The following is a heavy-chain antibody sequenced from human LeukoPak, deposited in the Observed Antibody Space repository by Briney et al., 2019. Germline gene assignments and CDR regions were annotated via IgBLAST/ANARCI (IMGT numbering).Heavy chain of an antibody. J-gene: IGHJ4*02. V-gene: IGHV3-43D*03. CDR2: ISWDGGST. CDR1: GFTFDGYS. CDR3: AKDGKNYFDY. Sequence: GGSLRLSCAASGFTFDGYSMHWVRQAPGKGLEWVSLISWDGGSTYYADSVKGRFTISRDNSKNSLYLQMNSLRADDTALYYCAKDGKNYFDYWGQGTLVTVSS.